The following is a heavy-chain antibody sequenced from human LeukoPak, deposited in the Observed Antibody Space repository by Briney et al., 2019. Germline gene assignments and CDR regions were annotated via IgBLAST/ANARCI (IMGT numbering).Heavy chain of an antibody. J-gene: IGHJ4*02. D-gene: IGHD3-3*01. Sequence: SGGSLRLSCAASGFSFSSYAMSWVRQAPGKGLKWVSAISGSAGSADYADSVTGRFTISRDNSKSTLYLQMNRLRVGDTAVYYCAEVMWSGYSYFDSWGQGTLVTVSS. CDR2: ISGSAGSA. V-gene: IGHV3-23*01. CDR3: AEVMWSGYSYFDS. CDR1: GFSFSSYA.